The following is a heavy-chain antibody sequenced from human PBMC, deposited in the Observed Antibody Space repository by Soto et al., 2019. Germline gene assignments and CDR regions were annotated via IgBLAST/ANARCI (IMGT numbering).Heavy chain of an antibody. J-gene: IGHJ6*03. V-gene: IGHV3-21*01. CDR3: AGELGSDGFFGVVSLGYDYYYYMDV. D-gene: IGHD3-3*01. CDR2: ISSSSSYI. Sequence: GGSLRLSCAASGFTFSSYSMNWVRQAPGKGLEWVSSISSSSSYIYYADSVKGRFTISRDNAKNSLYLQMTSLRAAGTVGYECAGELGSDGFFGVVSLGYDYYYYMDVWGKGTPVTVSS. CDR1: GFTFSSYS.